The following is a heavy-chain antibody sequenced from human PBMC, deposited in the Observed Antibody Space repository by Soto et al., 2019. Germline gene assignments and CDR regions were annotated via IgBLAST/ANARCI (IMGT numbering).Heavy chain of an antibody. D-gene: IGHD4-17*01. CDR3: ARDVPWLVTTPYFFDY. CDR2: INQDGSEK. CDR1: GFTFSGHW. J-gene: IGHJ4*02. Sequence: GGSLRLSCAASGFTFSGHWMSWVRQAPGRGLEWVANINQDGSEKNYVDSVKGRFTVSRDNAKNSMSLQMNSLRAEDMAMYYCARDVPWLVTTPYFFDYWGQGTLVTVSS. V-gene: IGHV3-7*05.